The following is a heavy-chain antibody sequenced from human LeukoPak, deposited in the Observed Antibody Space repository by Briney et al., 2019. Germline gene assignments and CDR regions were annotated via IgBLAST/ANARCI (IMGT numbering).Heavy chain of an antibody. CDR3: ARDPSGSYYAGSYNDYYGMDV. CDR1: GDSISSYS. J-gene: IGHJ6*02. D-gene: IGHD1-26*01. V-gene: IGHV4-59*01. Sequence: SETLSLTCTVSGDSISSYSWSWVRQPPGKGLEWIGYIYYSGSTNYNPSLRSRVTISVDTSKNQFSLKLTSVTAADTAVYCCARDPSGSYYAGSYNDYYGMDVWGQGTTVTVSS. CDR2: IYYSGST.